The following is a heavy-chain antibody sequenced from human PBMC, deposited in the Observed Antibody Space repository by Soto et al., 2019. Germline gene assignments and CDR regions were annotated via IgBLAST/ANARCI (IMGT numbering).Heavy chain of an antibody. D-gene: IGHD3-10*01. V-gene: IGHV4-59*01. CDR3: ARGGLLWFGDPGGMDV. CDR2: VYYRGST. Sequence: QVQLQESGPGLVKPSETLSLTCTVSGGSISSYYWSWIRKPPGKGLEWIGYVYYRGSTNYNPSLKKRVTISVDTSQNRFSRELSSVTAADTAVYYCARGGLLWFGDPGGMDVWGQGTTFTVAS. J-gene: IGHJ6*02. CDR1: GGSISSYY.